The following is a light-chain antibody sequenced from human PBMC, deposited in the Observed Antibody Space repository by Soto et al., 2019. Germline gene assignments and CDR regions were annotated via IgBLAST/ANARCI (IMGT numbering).Light chain of an antibody. J-gene: IGKJ5*01. CDR3: QQYNNWPIT. CDR1: QSVGGN. Sequence: EIVLKHSPATISVSPCERATLSSRASQSVGGNLAWYQRKPGQAPRLLISGASTRATGVPPRFSGSGSGTGFTLTINSLQSEDFAIYYCQQYNNWPITFGQGTRLEI. CDR2: GAS. V-gene: IGKV3-15*01.